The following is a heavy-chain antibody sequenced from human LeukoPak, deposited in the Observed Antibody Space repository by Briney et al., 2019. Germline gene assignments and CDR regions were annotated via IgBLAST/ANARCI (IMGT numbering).Heavy chain of an antibody. V-gene: IGHV4-39*07. Sequence: PSETLSLTCTVSGGSISSGGYYWSWIRQHPGQGLEWIVEINHSGSTNYNPSLKSRVTISVDTSKNQFSLKLSSVTAADTAVYYCARGIIAAAGNWFDPWGQGTLVTVSS. J-gene: IGHJ5*02. CDR1: GGSISSGGYY. CDR2: INHSGST. CDR3: ARGIIAAAGNWFDP. D-gene: IGHD6-13*01.